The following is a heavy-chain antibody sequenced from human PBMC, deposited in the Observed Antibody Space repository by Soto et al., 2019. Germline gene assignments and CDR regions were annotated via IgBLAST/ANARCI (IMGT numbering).Heavy chain of an antibody. D-gene: IGHD2-2*01. Sequence: QVQLVQSGAEVKNPGSSVKVSCKTSGGTFNSYLIDWVRQAPGQALEWMGGIIPAFGTAQYAQKFQGRVTITADKSTTTAYMELRTLTSEDTAVYYCARGLDQPPVGLYFDTWGQGTLVTVSS. CDR2: IIPAFGTA. J-gene: IGHJ4*02. V-gene: IGHV1-69*06. CDR1: GGTFNSYL. CDR3: ARGLDQPPVGLYFDT.